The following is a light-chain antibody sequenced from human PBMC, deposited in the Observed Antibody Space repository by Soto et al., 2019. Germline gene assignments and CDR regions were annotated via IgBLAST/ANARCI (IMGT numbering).Light chain of an antibody. Sequence: EIVLTQSPATLSLSPGERATLSCRASQSVSSSLAWYQPKPGQPPRLLIYHPSSRATGIPARFSGSGSGTEFTLTISSLEPEDFAVYYCQQRSNWPVTFGQGTRVDIK. CDR1: QSVSSS. V-gene: IGKV3-11*01. J-gene: IGKJ1*01. CDR2: HPS. CDR3: QQRSNWPVT.